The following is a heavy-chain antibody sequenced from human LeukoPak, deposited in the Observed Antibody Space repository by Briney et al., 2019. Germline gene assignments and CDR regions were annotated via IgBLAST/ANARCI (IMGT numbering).Heavy chain of an antibody. CDR1: GGSFSGDY. CDR2: INHSGRT. V-gene: IGHV4-34*01. D-gene: IGHD2/OR15-2a*01. J-gene: IGHJ6*02. CDR3: AKGGSTNFYYGDV. Sequence: SETLSLTCVVYGGSFSGDYWSWIRQPPGRGLEWIGEINHSGRTNYNPSLKSRVTISVDTSKNQFSLKLSSVTAADTAVYYCAKGGSTNFYYGDVWGQGTTVTVSS.